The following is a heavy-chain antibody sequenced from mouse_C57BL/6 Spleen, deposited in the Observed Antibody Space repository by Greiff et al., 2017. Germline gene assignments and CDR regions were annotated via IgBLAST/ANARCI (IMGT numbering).Heavy chain of an antibody. D-gene: IGHD1-1*01. J-gene: IGHJ2*01. CDR1: GYAFSSSW. CDR3: ARGTTVVAPYFDY. CDR2: IYPGDGDT. V-gene: IGHV1-82*01. Sequence: QVQLQQSGPELVKPGASVKISCKASGYAFSSSWMNWVKQRPGKGLEWIGRIYPGDGDTNYNGKFKGKDTLTADKSSSTAYMQLSSLTSEDSAVYFCARGTTVVAPYFDYWGQGTTLTVSS.